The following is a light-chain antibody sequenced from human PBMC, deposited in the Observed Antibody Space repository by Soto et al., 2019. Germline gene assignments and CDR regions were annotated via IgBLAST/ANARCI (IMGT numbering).Light chain of an antibody. CDR2: EVS. V-gene: IGLV2-14*01. CDR3: SSYTSSRV. CDR1: SSDVGGYNY. J-gene: IGLJ1*01. Sequence: QSVLTQPPSVSWSPGQSITISCTGTSSDVGGYNYVSWYQQHPGKAPKLMIYEVSNRPSGVSNRFSGSKSGNTASLTISGLQAEDEADYYCSSYTSSRVFGTGTKVTVL.